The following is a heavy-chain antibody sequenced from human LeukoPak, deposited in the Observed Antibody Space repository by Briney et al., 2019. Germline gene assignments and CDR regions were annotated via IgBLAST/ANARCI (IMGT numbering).Heavy chain of an antibody. Sequence: PSETLSLTCAVYGGSFSGYYWSWIRQPPGKGLEWIGEINHNGSTNYNPSLKSRVTISVDTSKNQFSLKLSSVTAAGTAVYYCARGATYYYDSSGYHGGSAFDIWGQGTLVTVSS. J-gene: IGHJ3*02. CDR1: GGSFSGYY. CDR3: ARGATYYYDSSGYHGGSAFDI. V-gene: IGHV4-34*01. CDR2: INHNGST. D-gene: IGHD3-22*01.